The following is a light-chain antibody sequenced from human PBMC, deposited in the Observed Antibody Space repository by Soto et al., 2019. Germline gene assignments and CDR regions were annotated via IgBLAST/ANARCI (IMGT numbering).Light chain of an antibody. CDR1: SSDVGAFNY. Sequence: QRALGHPASVSGSPGQAITISCSGTSSDVGAFNYVSWYQQHPGKAPKLMIYDVSNRPSGVSNRFSGSKSGNTASLTISGLRAEEEADYYCNSYTSNNTYVFGTGTKVTVL. V-gene: IGLV2-14*03. CDR3: NSYTSNNTYV. CDR2: DVS. J-gene: IGLJ1*01.